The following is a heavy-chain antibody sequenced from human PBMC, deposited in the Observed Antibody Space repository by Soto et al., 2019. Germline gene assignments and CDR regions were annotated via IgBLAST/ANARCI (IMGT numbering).Heavy chain of an antibody. CDR1: GGTFSSYA. J-gene: IGHJ4*02. CDR2: IIPIFGTA. Sequence: QVQLVQSGAEVKKPGSSVKVSCKASGGTFSSYAISWVRQAPGQGLEWMGGIIPIFGTANYAQKFQGRVTITADESTSTASMELSSLRSEDTAVYYCARGKASSGRYYFDYWGQGTLVTVSS. CDR3: ARGKASSGRYYFDY. V-gene: IGHV1-69*01. D-gene: IGHD3-10*01.